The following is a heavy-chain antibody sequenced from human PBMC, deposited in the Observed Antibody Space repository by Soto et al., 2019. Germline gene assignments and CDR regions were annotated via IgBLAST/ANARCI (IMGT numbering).Heavy chain of an antibody. J-gene: IGHJ3*02. D-gene: IGHD4-17*01. CDR3: AKARMTTVTREAFDI. V-gene: IGHV3-23*01. Sequence: VQLLESGGGLVQPGGSLRLSCAASGFAFSNYAMTWVRQAPGKGLEWVSAISGSGGGTFYADSVKGRFTISRDNSKNTLYLQMNSLTAEDTAVYYCAKARMTTVTREAFDIWGQGTMVTVSS. CDR1: GFAFSNYA. CDR2: ISGSGGGT.